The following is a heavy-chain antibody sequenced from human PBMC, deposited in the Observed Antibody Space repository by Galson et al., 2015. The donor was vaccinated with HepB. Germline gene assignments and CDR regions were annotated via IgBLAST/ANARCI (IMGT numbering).Heavy chain of an antibody. D-gene: IGHD4-17*01. CDR2: ISAYNGNT. V-gene: IGHV1-18*01. CDR3: ARDRELTTVTRYWYFDL. Sequence: QSGAEVKKPGESLKVSCKASGYTFTSYGISWVRQAPGQGLEWMGWISAYNGNTNYAQKLQGRVTMTTDTSTSTAYMELRSLRSDDTAVYYCARDRELTTVTRYWYFDLWGRGTLVTVSS. CDR1: GYTFTSYG. J-gene: IGHJ2*01.